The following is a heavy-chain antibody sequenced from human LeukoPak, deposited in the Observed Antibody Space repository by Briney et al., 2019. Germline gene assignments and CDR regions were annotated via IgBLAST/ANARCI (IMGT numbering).Heavy chain of an antibody. V-gene: IGHV3-21*01. Sequence: PGGSLRLSCAASAFTFSSYSMHWVRQAPGKGGEGVSSISSGSTDIYFADSVRGGFTISREKAKKSLYLQKGRVREEDTAVYYCAGSDTTGYIPREWDYWYFDLWGRGTLVTVSS. CDR3: AGSDTTGYIPREWDYWYFDL. D-gene: IGHD1-1*01. J-gene: IGHJ2*01. CDR1: AFTFSSYS. CDR2: ISSGSTDI.